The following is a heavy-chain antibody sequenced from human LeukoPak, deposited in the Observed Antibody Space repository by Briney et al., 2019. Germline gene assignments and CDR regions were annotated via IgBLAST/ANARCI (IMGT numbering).Heavy chain of an antibody. CDR3: TRNDPYAFDI. CDR2: IIGSGGST. Sequence: GGCLRLSCAASGFTFSSYAVSWVRQAPGKGLEWVSAIIGSGGSTYYADSVKGRFTISRDNSKNTLYLQMNSLKTEDTAVYYCTRNDPYAFDIWGQGTIVTVSS. V-gene: IGHV3-23*01. J-gene: IGHJ3*02. CDR1: GFTFSSYA.